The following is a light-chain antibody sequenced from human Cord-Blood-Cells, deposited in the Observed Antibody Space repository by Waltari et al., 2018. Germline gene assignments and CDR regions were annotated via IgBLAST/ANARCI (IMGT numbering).Light chain of an antibody. V-gene: IGLV2-23*01. Sequence: QSALTQPASVSGSPGQSITISCTGTSSDVGSYNLVSWYQQHPGKAPKLMIYEGSNRPSWVSNRFSGSKSGNTVSLTISGLQAEDEADYYCCSYAGSSTFYVFGTGTKVTVL. CDR2: EGS. J-gene: IGLJ1*01. CDR3: CSYAGSSTFYV. CDR1: SSDVGSYNL.